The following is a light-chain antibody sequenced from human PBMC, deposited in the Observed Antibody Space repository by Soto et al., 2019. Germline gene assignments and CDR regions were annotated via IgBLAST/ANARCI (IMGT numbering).Light chain of an antibody. Sequence: DIQLTHSPSFLSASVGDRVSITCRASQGISSYLAWYQQKPGKAPKLLIYVESTLQSGVPSRFRGRGSGKEFTLTTSSLQPEDFATYYCKQFPSYHLTFGQGTRLEIX. CDR1: QGISSY. CDR3: KQFPSYHLT. V-gene: IGKV1-9*01. J-gene: IGKJ5*01. CDR2: VES.